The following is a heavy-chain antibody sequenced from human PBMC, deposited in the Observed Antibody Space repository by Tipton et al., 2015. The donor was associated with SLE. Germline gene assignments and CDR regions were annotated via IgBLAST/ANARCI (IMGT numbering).Heavy chain of an antibody. CDR2: IKQDGSEK. Sequence: SLRLSCAASGFTFSSYWMSWARQAPGKGLEWVANIKQDGSEKHYVDSVKGRFTISRDNAKNSLYLQINSLRAEDTAVYYCAREEGSSDWYFDLWGRGTLVTVSS. CDR1: GFTFSSYW. J-gene: IGHJ2*01. D-gene: IGHD2-15*01. CDR3: AREEGSSDWYFDL. V-gene: IGHV3-7*03.